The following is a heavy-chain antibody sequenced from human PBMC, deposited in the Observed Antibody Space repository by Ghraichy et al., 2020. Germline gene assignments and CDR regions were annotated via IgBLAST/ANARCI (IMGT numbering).Heavy chain of an antibody. CDR2: IYYSGST. J-gene: IGHJ5*02. CDR3: ARLGGEWELRWFDP. V-gene: IGHV4-39*01. CDR1: GGSISSSSYY. D-gene: IGHD1-26*01. Sequence: SETLSLTCTVSGGSISSSSYYWGWIRQPPGKGLEWIGSIYYSGSTYYNPSLKSRVTISVDTSKNQFSLKLSSVTAADTAVYYCARLGGEWELRWFDPWGQGTLVTVSS.